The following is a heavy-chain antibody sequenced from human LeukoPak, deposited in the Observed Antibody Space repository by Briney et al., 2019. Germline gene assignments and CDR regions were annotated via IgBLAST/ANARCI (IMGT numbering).Heavy chain of an antibody. CDR1: GYTFTGYY. CDR2: INPNNGGT. D-gene: IGHD2-2*01. J-gene: IGHJ4*02. Sequence: ASGKVSCKASGYTFTGYYMHWVRQAPGQGLEWMGWINPNNGGTNYAQKFQGRVTMTRGTSISTAYMELSRLTSDDTAVYHCARGRGSTSSNFDYWGQGTLVTVSS. CDR3: ARGRGSTSSNFDY. V-gene: IGHV1-2*02.